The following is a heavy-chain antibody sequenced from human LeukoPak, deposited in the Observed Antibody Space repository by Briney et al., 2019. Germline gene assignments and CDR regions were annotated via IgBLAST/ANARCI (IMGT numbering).Heavy chain of an antibody. J-gene: IGHJ4*02. V-gene: IGHV3-53*01. CDR3: ARDSRYSSSWCSDY. D-gene: IGHD6-13*01. CDR2: IYSGGST. Sequence: PGGSLRLSCAASGFTVSSNYMSWVRQAPGKGLEWVSVIYSGGSTYYADSVKGRFTISRDNSKNTLYLQMNSLRAEDTAVYYCARDSRYSSSWCSDYWGQGTLVTVSS. CDR1: GFTVSSNY.